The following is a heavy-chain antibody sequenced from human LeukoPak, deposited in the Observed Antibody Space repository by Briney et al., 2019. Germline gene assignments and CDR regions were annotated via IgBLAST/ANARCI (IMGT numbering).Heavy chain of an antibody. D-gene: IGHD3-9*01. CDR3: ARGFDWSPYDTHYFDY. Sequence: GASVKVSCKASGYTFTSYAMHWVRQAPGQRLEWMGWINAGNGNTKYSQKFQGRVTITRDTSASTAYMELSSLRSEDTAVYYCARGFDWSPYDTHYFDYWGQGTLVTVSS. CDR2: INAGNGNT. V-gene: IGHV1-3*01. CDR1: GYTFTSYA. J-gene: IGHJ4*02.